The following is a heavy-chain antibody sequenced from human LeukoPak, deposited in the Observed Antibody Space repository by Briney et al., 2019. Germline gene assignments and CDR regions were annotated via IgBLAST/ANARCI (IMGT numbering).Heavy chain of an antibody. J-gene: IGHJ4*02. CDR1: GGSISRYY. CDR2: MDHSGST. D-gene: IGHD3-10*01. CDR3: ARGGSGSYYGGPYYFDY. V-gene: IGHV4-59*01. Sequence: PSETLSLTCTVSGGSISRYYWSWIRQPPGKGLEWIGYMDHSGSTNHNPSLKSRVTISVDTAKNQFSLKLSSVTAADTAVYYCARGGSGSYYGGPYYFDYWGQGTLVTVSS.